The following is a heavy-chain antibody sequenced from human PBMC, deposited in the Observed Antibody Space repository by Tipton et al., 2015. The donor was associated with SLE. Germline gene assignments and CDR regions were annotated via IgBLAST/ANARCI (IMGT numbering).Heavy chain of an antibody. CDR1: GGCISSSSYY. Sequence: TLSLTCTVSGGCISSSSYYWGWIRQPPGKGLEWIGRIYYSGSTYYNPPLKSRVTISVDTSKNQFSLKLSSVTAADTAVYYCARYSSGWVDYWGQGTLVTVSS. V-gene: IGHV4-39*01. J-gene: IGHJ4*02. CDR3: ARYSSGWVDY. CDR2: IYYSGST. D-gene: IGHD6-25*01.